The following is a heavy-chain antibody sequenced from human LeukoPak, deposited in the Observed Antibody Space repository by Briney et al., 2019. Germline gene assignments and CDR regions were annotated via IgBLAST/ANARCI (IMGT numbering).Heavy chain of an antibody. CDR1: GFTFSSSG. CDR2: ISYDGSNK. J-gene: IGHJ4*02. D-gene: IGHD3-22*01. Sequence: GGSLRLSCAASGFTFSSSGMHWVRQAPGKGLEWVAVISYDGSNKYYADSVKGRFTISRDNSKNTLYLQMNSLRAGDTAVYYCAKDSYDRSGYYHYYFDYWGQGTLVTVSS. CDR3: AKDSYDRSGYYHYYFDY. V-gene: IGHV3-30*18.